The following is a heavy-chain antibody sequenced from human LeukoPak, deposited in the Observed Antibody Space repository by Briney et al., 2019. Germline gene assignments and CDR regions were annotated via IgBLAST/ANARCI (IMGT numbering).Heavy chain of an antibody. Sequence: QTGGSLRLSCAASGFTFSSYAMHWVRQAPGKGLEYVSAISSNGGSTYYANSVKGRFTISRDNSKNTLYLQMGSLRAEDMAVYYCARSRPSDYWGQGTLVTVSS. V-gene: IGHV3-64*01. CDR3: ARSRPSDY. CDR1: GFTFSSYA. CDR2: ISSNGGST. D-gene: IGHD2-2*01. J-gene: IGHJ4*02.